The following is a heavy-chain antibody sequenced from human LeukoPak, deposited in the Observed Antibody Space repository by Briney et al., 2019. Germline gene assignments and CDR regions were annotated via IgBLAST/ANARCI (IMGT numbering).Heavy chain of an antibody. V-gene: IGHV3-30-3*01. CDR2: ISYDGSNK. D-gene: IGHD5-18*01. CDR3: ARINSYGYSNYYYGMDV. CDR1: GFTFSSYA. Sequence: GGSLRLSCAASGFTFSSYAMHWVRQAPGKGLEWVAVISYDGSNKYYADSVKGRFTISRDNSKNALYLQMNSLRAEDTAVYYCARINSYGYSNYYYGMDVWGQGTTVTVSS. J-gene: IGHJ6*02.